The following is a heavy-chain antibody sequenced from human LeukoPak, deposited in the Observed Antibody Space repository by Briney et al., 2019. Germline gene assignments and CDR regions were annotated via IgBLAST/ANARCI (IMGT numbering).Heavy chain of an antibody. J-gene: IGHJ4*02. CDR2: ISSYNGNT. V-gene: IGHV1-18*01. Sequence: ASVKVSCKASGYTFTSYGISWVRQAPGQGLEWMGWISSYNGNTNYAQKLQGRVTMTTDTSTSTAYMELRSLRSDDTAVYYCARERGSSWYGNFDYWGQGTLVTVSS. CDR3: ARERGSSWYGNFDY. CDR1: GYTFTSYG. D-gene: IGHD6-13*01.